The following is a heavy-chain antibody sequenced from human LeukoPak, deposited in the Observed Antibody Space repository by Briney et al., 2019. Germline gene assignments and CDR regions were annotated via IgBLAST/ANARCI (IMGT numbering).Heavy chain of an antibody. Sequence: SETLSLTCTVSGGSISSYYWSWIRQPPGKGLEWIGYIYYSGSTNYNPSLKSRVTISVDTSKNQFSLKLSSVTAADTAVYYCARGLRWVGLDYWGQGTLVTVSS. CDR1: GGSISSYY. CDR3: ARGLRWVGLDY. D-gene: IGHD4-23*01. V-gene: IGHV4-59*01. J-gene: IGHJ4*02. CDR2: IYYSGST.